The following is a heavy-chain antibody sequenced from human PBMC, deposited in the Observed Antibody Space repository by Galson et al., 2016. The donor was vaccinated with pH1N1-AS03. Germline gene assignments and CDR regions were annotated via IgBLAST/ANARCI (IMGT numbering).Heavy chain of an antibody. Sequence: SLRLSCAASGFTFRSFGMNWVRQAPGKGLEWVAFIRYDGRNKFYADSMKGRFTISRDNSKNTLYLQVNSLRTDDTAVYYCARDPDSVAGTSLDWYFDLWGRGTLVTVSS. CDR3: ARDPDSVAGTSLDWYFDL. D-gene: IGHD6-19*01. CDR2: IRYDGRNK. CDR1: GFTFRSFG. J-gene: IGHJ2*01. V-gene: IGHV3-30*02.